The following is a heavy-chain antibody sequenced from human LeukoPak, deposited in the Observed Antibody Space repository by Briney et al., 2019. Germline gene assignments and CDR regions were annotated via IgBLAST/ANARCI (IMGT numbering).Heavy chain of an antibody. J-gene: IGHJ6*03. CDR2: IYVTGST. D-gene: IGHD3-16*02. Sequence: SETLSLTCTVSGGSIGTYYWSWIRQSPGKGLEWIGYIYVTGSTRYNPYLQSRVTISVDTSRNQFFLKMSSVTAADTAVYYCARHIGGGIEDMDVWGKGTKVTVS. CDR3: ARHIGGGIEDMDV. V-gene: IGHV4-59*08. CDR1: GGSIGTYY.